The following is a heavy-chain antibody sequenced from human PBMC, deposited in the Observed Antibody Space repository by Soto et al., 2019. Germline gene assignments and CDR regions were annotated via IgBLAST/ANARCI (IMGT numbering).Heavy chain of an antibody. CDR2: ISYDGSNK. J-gene: IGHJ4*02. V-gene: IGHV3-30*18. CDR3: AKPPGISAAAVRFDY. Sequence: PGGSLRLSCAASGFTFSSYGMHWVRQAPGKGLEWVAVISYDGSNKYYADSVKGRFTISRDNSKNTLYLQMNSLRAEDTAVYYCAKPPGISAAAVRFDYWGQGTLVTVSS. CDR1: GFTFSSYG. D-gene: IGHD6-13*01.